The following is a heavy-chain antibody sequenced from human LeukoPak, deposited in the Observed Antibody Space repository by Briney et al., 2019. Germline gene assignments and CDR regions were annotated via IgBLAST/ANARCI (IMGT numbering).Heavy chain of an antibody. CDR3: AKEAVRKFDFHY. J-gene: IGHJ4*02. D-gene: IGHD1-14*01. CDR1: GGTFSSYA. V-gene: IGHV1-69*13. Sequence: ASVKVSCKASGGTFSSYAISWVRQAPGQGLEWMGGIIPIFGTANYAQKFQSRVTITADESTSTAYMELSSLRSEDTAVYYCAKEAVRKFDFHYWGQGTLVTVSS. CDR2: IIPIFGTA.